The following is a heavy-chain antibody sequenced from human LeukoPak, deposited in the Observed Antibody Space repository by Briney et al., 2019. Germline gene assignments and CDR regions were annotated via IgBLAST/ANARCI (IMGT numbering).Heavy chain of an antibody. CDR2: IIPIFGTA. V-gene: IGHV1-69*05. D-gene: IGHD3-22*01. CDR3: ARDSTYYYDSSGYYFGSY. Sequence: GASVKVSCKASGGTFSSYAISWVRQAPGQGLEWMGGIIPIFGTANYAQMFQGRVTINTDESTSTAYMELSSLRSEDTAVYYCARDSTYYYDSSGYYFGSYWGQGTLVTVSS. CDR1: GGTFSSYA. J-gene: IGHJ4*02.